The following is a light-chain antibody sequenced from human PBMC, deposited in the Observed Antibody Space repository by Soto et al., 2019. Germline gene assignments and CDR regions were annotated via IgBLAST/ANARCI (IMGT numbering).Light chain of an antibody. Sequence: QSVLTQPPSVSGAPGQRVTISCTGSSSNIGAGYDVHWYQQLPGTAPKLLIYGNSNRPSGVPDRFSGSKSGTSASLAITGLQAEDEADYYCQSYHSSLSGYVFGTGTNLTVL. V-gene: IGLV1-40*01. CDR1: SSNIGAGYD. CDR3: QSYHSSLSGYV. J-gene: IGLJ1*01. CDR2: GNS.